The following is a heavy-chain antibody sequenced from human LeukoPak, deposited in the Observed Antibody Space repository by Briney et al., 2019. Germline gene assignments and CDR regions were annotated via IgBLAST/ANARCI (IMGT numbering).Heavy chain of an antibody. V-gene: IGHV3-23*01. D-gene: IGHD6-19*01. CDR3: AKDPGYSSDAYYYFDY. CDR1: GFTFSTYD. Sequence: GGSLRLSCAASGFTFSTYDMNWVRQAPGKGLEWVSAIGGSDAGTYYADSVKGRFTISRDNSKNTLYLQMNSLRAEDTAVYYCAKDPGYSSDAYYYFDYWGQGTLVTVSS. J-gene: IGHJ4*02. CDR2: IGGSDAGT.